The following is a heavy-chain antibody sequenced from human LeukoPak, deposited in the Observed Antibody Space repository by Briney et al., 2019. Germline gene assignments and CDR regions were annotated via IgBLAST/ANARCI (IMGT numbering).Heavy chain of an antibody. Sequence: SGGSLRLSCAASGFTFSSYGMHWVRQAPGKGLEWVAVIWYDGSNKYYADSVKGRFTISRGNSKNTLYLQMNSLRAEDTAVYYCAREGLLIVGATHNWFDPWGQGTLVTVSS. J-gene: IGHJ5*02. CDR1: GFTFSSYG. CDR2: IWYDGSNK. CDR3: AREGLLIVGATHNWFDP. D-gene: IGHD1-26*01. V-gene: IGHV3-33*01.